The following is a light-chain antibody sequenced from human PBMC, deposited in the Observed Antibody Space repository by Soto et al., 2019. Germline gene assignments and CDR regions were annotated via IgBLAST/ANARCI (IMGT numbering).Light chain of an antibody. CDR2: DAS. J-gene: IGKJ1*01. CDR3: QHYNSYSEA. V-gene: IGKV1-5*01. Sequence: DIQMTQSPSTLSGSVGDRVTITCLASQTISTWLAWYQQKPGKAPNLLIYDASSLESGVPSRFSGSGSGTEFTLTISSLQPDDFATYYCQHYNSYSEAFGQGTKVDIK. CDR1: QTISTW.